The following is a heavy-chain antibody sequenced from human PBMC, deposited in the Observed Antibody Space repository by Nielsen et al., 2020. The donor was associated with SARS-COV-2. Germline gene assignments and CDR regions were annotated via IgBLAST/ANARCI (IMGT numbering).Heavy chain of an antibody. D-gene: IGHD3-3*01. CDR2: VSRDGRDT. CDR1: GFTFNNYG. V-gene: IGHV3-30*18. Sequence: GGSLRLSCAASGFTFNNYGMHWVRQVAGKGLEWVAIVSRDGRDTFYVDSVKGRFTISRDNSKNTVYLQMNSLRAEDTAVYHCAKDVWSGAHQIGPDYWGQGTLVTVSS. CDR3: AKDVWSGAHQIGPDY. J-gene: IGHJ4*02.